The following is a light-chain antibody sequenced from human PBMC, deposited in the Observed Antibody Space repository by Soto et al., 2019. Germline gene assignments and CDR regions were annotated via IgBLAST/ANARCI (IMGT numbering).Light chain of an antibody. CDR2: GAS. V-gene: IGKV3-20*01. Sequence: ELVLTQSPGTLSLSPGERATLSCRASQSVSSSYLAWYQQKPGQAPRLLILGASTRATGIPDRFSGSGSGTDFTLTISRLEPADFVVYYCQHYGTSPKPFGQGTKVEVK. J-gene: IGKJ1*01. CDR3: QHYGTSPKP. CDR1: QSVSSSY.